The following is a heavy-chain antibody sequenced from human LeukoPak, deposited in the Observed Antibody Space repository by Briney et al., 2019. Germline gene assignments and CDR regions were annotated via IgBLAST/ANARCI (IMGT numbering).Heavy chain of an antibody. CDR1: GYTFLAYY. Sequence: ASVKVSCKTSGYTFLAYYVHWVRQAPGQGLEWMGWINPNTGDTTYAQQFQGRVTMTRDTSLSTVYMELSSLRSDDTAVYYCARVVFDGSISRRFDSWGQGTQVAVFS. CDR3: ARVVFDGSISRRFDS. J-gene: IGHJ4*02. V-gene: IGHV1-2*02. D-gene: IGHD3-3*02. CDR2: INPNTGDT.